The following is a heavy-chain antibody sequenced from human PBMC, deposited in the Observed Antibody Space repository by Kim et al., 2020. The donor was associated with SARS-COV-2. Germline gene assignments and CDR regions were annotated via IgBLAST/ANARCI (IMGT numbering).Heavy chain of an antibody. CDR2: ST. CDR3: ASMYGSPVDY. Sequence: STYYTPPLKSRVTISVDTSKHQFSLKLSSVTAADTAVYYCASMYGSPVDYWGQGTLVTVSS. J-gene: IGHJ4*02. V-gene: IGHV4-39*01. D-gene: IGHD2-8*01.